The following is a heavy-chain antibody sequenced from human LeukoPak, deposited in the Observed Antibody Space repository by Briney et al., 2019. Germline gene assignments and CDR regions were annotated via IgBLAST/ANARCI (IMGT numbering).Heavy chain of an antibody. CDR3: ARAMDDILTGHWLDP. CDR1: GGSISSYY. CDR2: IYTSGST. Sequence: SETLSLTCTVSGGSISSYYWSWIRQPAGKGLEWIGRIYTSGSTNYNPSLKSRVTMSVDTSKNQFSLKLSSVTAADTAVYYCARAMDDILTGHWLDPWGQGTLVTVSS. J-gene: IGHJ5*02. D-gene: IGHD3-9*01. V-gene: IGHV4-4*07.